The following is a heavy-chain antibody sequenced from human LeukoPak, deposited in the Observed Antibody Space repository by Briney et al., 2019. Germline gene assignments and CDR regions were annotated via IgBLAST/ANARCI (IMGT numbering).Heavy chain of an antibody. D-gene: IGHD1-26*01. CDR3: ANALGAHYFDS. CDR1: GFTFSSHA. V-gene: IGHV3-7*05. Sequence: GGSLKLSCVISGFTFSSHAMHWVRQAPGKGLEWVANIKQDGSEKYYVDSVKGRFTISRDNAKNSLFLQMNSLRAEDTAVYYCANALGAHYFDSWGQGTLVTVSS. CDR2: IKQDGSEK. J-gene: IGHJ4*02.